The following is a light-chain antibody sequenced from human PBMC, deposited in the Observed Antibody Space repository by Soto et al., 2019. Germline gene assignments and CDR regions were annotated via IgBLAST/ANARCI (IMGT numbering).Light chain of an antibody. CDR3: QQYNSYSLSLT. J-gene: IGKJ4*01. V-gene: IGKV1-5*03. Sequence: DIQMTQSPSTLSASVGDRVTITCRASQSISSWLTWYQQKPGKARKLLIYKASSLESGVPSRFSGSGSGTEFTLTISSLQPDDFATYYCQQYNSYSLSLTFGGGTKVEIK. CDR2: KAS. CDR1: QSISSW.